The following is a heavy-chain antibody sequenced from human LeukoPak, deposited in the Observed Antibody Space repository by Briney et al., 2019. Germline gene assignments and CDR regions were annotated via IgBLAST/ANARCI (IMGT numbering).Heavy chain of an antibody. CDR1: GGSVSSYY. CDR3: ARRTYFYDSSGYYFDY. V-gene: IGHV4-4*07. CDR2: IYTSGST. Sequence: SETLSLTCTVSGGSVSSYYWSWIRQPAGKGLEWIGRIYTSGSTNYNPSLKSRVTMSVDTSKNQFSLKLSSVTAADTAVYYCARRTYFYDSSGYYFDYWGQGTLVTVSS. J-gene: IGHJ4*02. D-gene: IGHD3-22*01.